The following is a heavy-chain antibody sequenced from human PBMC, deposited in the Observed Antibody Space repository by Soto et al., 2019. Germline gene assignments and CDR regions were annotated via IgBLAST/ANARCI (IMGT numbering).Heavy chain of an antibody. V-gene: IGHV3-23*01. CDR2: MSGSGGST. CDR1: GFTFSSYA. CDR3: ASGGYCSSTRSYGGMDV. J-gene: IGHJ6*02. D-gene: IGHD2-2*01. Sequence: EVQLLESGGVLVQPGGSLRLSCAAAGFTFSSYALSWVRQAPGKGLEWFSAMSGSGGSTYYADFEKGRFTISRDNSKNTLFLQMNGLGAEDTATYYCASGGYCSSTRSYGGMDVWGQWTTVTVSS.